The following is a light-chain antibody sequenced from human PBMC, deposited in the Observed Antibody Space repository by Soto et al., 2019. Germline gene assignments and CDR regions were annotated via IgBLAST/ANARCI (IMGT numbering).Light chain of an antibody. CDR1: QSVSSNS. CDR3: QQYGGSPRT. J-gene: IGKJ1*01. CDR2: GAS. Sequence: EIMLTQSPGILSLSPGERATLSCRASQSVSSNSLAWYQQKPGQAPRLLIYGASSRATGIPDRFSGSGSGTDFTLTISRLEPEDFAVYYCQQYGGSPRTFGQGTKVEIK. V-gene: IGKV3-20*01.